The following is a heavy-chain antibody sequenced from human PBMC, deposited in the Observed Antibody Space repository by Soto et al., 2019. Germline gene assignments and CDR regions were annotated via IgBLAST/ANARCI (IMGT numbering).Heavy chain of an antibody. CDR2: IKEDGSQI. CDR1: GLIFSNYW. CDR3: ARGGSDSSWYWRD. Sequence: DVQLVESGGGLVQPGGSLRLSCTASGLIFSNYWMTWVRQAPGKGPEWVANIKEDGSQIDYVDSVKGRFTVSRDNAKNPVYLQMNPLSVEDTAIYLCARGGSDSSWYWRDWGQGALVTVSS. V-gene: IGHV3-7*04. J-gene: IGHJ4*02. D-gene: IGHD6-13*01.